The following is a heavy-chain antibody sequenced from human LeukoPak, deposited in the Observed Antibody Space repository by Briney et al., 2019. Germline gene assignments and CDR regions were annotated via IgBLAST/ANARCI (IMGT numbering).Heavy chain of an antibody. CDR2: ISSDGSHK. Sequence: GRSLRLACAASGFSFSTYDMHWVRQAPGRGLEWVAVISSDGSHKYWADSVKGRFTISRDNSKNTVYLQMSSLRAEDTAIYYCVRDFSCSGGSCPLFDSWGQGTLVSVSS. D-gene: IGHD2-15*01. CDR1: GFSFSTYD. J-gene: IGHJ4*02. CDR3: VRDFSCSGGSCPLFDS. V-gene: IGHV3-30*03.